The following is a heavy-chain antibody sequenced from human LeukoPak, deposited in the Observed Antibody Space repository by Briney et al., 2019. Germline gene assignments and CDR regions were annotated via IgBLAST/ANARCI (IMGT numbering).Heavy chain of an antibody. J-gene: IGHJ4*02. CDR2: TNTYGSST. V-gene: IGHV3-74*01. CDR1: GFTHSRFW. CDR3: VPTDSSGLE. D-gene: IGHD3-22*01. Sequence: PGGPLRLSCAVSGFTHSRFWLTLVRQAPGKGLVWVSRTNTYGSSTTYVDSVKCRFTISRDNAKNTMYLQRNSLRVEDTAVYYCVPTDSSGLEGGQGTLVTVSS.